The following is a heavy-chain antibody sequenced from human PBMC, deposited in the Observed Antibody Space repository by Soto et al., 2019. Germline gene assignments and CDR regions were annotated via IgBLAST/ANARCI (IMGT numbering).Heavy chain of an antibody. CDR2: ISHTGST. Sequence: QVQLQESGPGLARPSETLSLSCRVSGSSITNSFYWGWIRQSPEKGLEWIGSISHTGSTSYNPSLRSRVSISVDTSKDQFSLTLTSVTAADTAVYYCARDPANLALAVAYFDSWGQGTLVNVS. CDR3: ARDPANLALAVAYFDS. CDR1: GSSITNSFY. J-gene: IGHJ4*02. V-gene: IGHV4-38-2*02. D-gene: IGHD2-15*01.